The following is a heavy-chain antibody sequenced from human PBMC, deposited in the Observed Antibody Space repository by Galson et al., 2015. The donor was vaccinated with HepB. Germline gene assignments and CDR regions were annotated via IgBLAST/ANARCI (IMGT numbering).Heavy chain of an antibody. Sequence: SVKVSCKASGYTFTSYHMHWVRQAPGQGLEWMGIINPSGGSTSYAQKLQGRVTMTRDTSTSTVYMELSSLRSEDTAVYYCARVIGDGYNLDYYYGMDVWGQGTTVTVSS. J-gene: IGHJ6*02. V-gene: IGHV1-46*04. CDR1: GYTFTSYH. CDR2: INPSGGST. CDR3: ARVIGDGYNLDYYYGMDV. D-gene: IGHD5-24*01.